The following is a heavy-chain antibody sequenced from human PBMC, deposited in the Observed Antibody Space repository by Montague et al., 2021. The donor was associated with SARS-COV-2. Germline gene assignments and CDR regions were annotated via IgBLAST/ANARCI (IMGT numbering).Heavy chain of an antibody. CDR3: ARPGRGYSYGLDAFEV. Sequence: SETLSLTCTVSGGPISNSIYYWGWIRQPPGKGLEWIGSIYYTGXTXYXXXXKXRVTISMNTSNNQFFLKLTSVTAADTAVYYCARPGRGYSYGLDAFEVWGQGTMVTVSS. V-gene: IGHV4-39*01. CDR1: GGPISNSIYY. D-gene: IGHD5-18*01. CDR2: IYYTGXT. J-gene: IGHJ3*01.